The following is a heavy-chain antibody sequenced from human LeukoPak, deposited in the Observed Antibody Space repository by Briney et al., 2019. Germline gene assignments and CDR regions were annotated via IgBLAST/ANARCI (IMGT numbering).Heavy chain of an antibody. V-gene: IGHV3-7*03. J-gene: IGHJ4*02. CDR2: IKQDGTET. Sequence: PGGSLRLSCTVSGFTFSHYWMSWVRQAPGKGLEWVANIKQDGTETYYVDSVRGRFTISRDNSENTLYLQMNGLRVEDTAVYYCAKDRGAVTGITFDYWGQGTLATVSS. D-gene: IGHD6-19*01. CDR3: AKDRGAVTGITFDY. CDR1: GFTFSHYW.